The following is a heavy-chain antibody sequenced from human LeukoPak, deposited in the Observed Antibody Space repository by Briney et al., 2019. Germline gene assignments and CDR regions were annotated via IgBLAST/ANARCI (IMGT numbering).Heavy chain of an antibody. Sequence: SETLSLTCTVSGGSISSYYWSWIRQPPGKGLEWIGYIYYSGSTNYNPSLKSRVTISVDTSKNQFSLMLSSVTAADTAVYYCARLLVPTTYFYYYYGMDVWGQGTTVTVSS. CDR2: IYYSGST. CDR3: ARLLVPTTYFYYYYGMDV. V-gene: IGHV4-59*08. CDR1: GGSISSYY. J-gene: IGHJ6*02. D-gene: IGHD4-17*01.